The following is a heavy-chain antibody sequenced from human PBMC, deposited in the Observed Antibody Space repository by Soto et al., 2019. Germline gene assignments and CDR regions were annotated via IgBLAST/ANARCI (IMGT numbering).Heavy chain of an antibody. D-gene: IGHD1-1*01. V-gene: IGHV3-48*02. Sequence: EVQLVESGGGLVQPGGSLRLSCAASGFTFSSYSMNWVRQAPGKGLEWVSCIGTSSSTIYYADSVKGRFTISRDNAKNSLYLQMNSLRDEDTAVYYCASVSRWDDNNFDCGQGTLVTVSS. CDR3: ASVSRWDDNNFD. J-gene: IGHJ4*02. CDR1: GFTFSSYS. CDR2: IGTSSSTI.